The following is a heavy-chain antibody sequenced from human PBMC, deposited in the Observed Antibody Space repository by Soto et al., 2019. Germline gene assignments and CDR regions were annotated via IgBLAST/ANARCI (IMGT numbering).Heavy chain of an antibody. J-gene: IGHJ6*02. CDR2: VARDGSST. D-gene: IGHD1-1*01. Sequence: PGGSLRLSCAASGFTFSAYWMHWVRQAPGKGLVWVSRVARDGSSTNSADSVKGRFTISRDNAKNTVYLQMNSLRAEDTSVYYCARGINNHYAMDVGGQGTTVTVSS. CDR3: ARGINNHYAMDV. CDR1: GFTFSAYW. V-gene: IGHV3-74*01.